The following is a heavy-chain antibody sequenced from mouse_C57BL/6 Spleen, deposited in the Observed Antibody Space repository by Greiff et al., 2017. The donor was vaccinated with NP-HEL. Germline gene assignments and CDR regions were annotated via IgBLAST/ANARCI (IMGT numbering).Heavy chain of an antibody. J-gene: IGHJ3*01. CDR1: GFTITDDY. CDR2: IDPGNGDT. V-gene: IGHV14-4*01. CDR3: TAEGYYSNYGFAY. Sequence: EVKLVESGAELVRPGASVKLSCTASGFTITDDYMHWVKQRPEQGLEWIGWIDPGNGDTEYASKFQGKATITADTSSNTAYLQLSSLTSEGTAVDYCTAEGYYSNYGFAYWGQGTLVTVSA. D-gene: IGHD2-5*01.